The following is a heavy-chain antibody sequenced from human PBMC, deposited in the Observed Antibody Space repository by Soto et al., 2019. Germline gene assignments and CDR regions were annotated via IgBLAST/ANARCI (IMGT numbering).Heavy chain of an antibody. CDR1: GYTFTSYD. V-gene: IGHV1-8*01. D-gene: IGHD6-19*01. Sequence: QVQLVQSGAEVKKPGASVKVSCKASGYTFTSYDINWVRQATGQGLEWMGWMNPNSGNTGYAQKFQRRVPMTRNTSIGAGYIGPSSLRSEETAVYYGAISGSGWDLYWGQGALVTLSS. CDR2: MNPNSGNT. J-gene: IGHJ4*02. CDR3: AISGSGWDLY.